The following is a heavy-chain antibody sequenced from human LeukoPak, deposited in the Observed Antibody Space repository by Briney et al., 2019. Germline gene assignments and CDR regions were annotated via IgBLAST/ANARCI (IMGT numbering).Heavy chain of an antibody. CDR2: ISGSGYNT. Sequence: GGSLRLSCAASGLTFDIYAMSWVRQAPGKGLEWVSTISGSGYNTYHADSVKGRFTISRDNARNTLYLQMNSLSADDTAVYYCTRDIGGRSAYWGQGALVTVSS. V-gene: IGHV3-23*01. CDR3: TRDIGGRSAY. J-gene: IGHJ4*02. CDR1: GLTFDIYA. D-gene: IGHD3-16*01.